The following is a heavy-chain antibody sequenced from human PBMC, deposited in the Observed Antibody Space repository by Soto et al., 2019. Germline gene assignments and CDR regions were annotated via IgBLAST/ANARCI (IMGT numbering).Heavy chain of an antibody. CDR1: GGTFSSYA. CDR2: IIPIFGTA. Sequence: QVQLVQSGAEVKKPGSSVKVSCKASGGTFSSYAISWVRQAPGQGLEWMGGIIPIFGTANYAQKFQGRVTMTADESTSTAYMELSSLRSEDTAVYYCASGDYGDSSNNLRAGYGMDVWGQGTTVTVSS. V-gene: IGHV1-69*01. CDR3: ASGDYGDSSNNLRAGYGMDV. J-gene: IGHJ6*02. D-gene: IGHD4-17*01.